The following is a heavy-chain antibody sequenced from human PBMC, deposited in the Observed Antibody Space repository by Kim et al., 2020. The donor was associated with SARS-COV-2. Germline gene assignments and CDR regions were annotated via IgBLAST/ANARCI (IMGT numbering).Heavy chain of an antibody. CDR1: GFQFFDFY. V-gene: IGHV3-11*01. D-gene: IGHD2-15*01. CDR3: ARDDCSYGSCLLYSYYMDV. Sequence: GGSLRLSCAASGFQFFDFYMTWIRQVPGKGPEWVAYISSEGDRTQYADSVKGRFTISRDNDRNLLILQMSSLRAEDTAVYYCARDDCSYGSCLLYSYYMDVWGQGTTVIVTS. CDR2: ISSEGDRT. J-gene: IGHJ6*03.